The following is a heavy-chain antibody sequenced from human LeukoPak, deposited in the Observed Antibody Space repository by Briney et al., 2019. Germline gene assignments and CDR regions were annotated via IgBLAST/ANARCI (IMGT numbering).Heavy chain of an antibody. CDR2: INPNSGGT. J-gene: IGHJ4*02. V-gene: IGHV1-2*02. CDR3: ARDDKTYYYDSSGYYPYWY. D-gene: IGHD3-22*01. Sequence: ASVKVSCKASGYTFTGYYVHWVRQAPGQGLEWMGWINPNSGGTNYAQKFQGRVTMTRDTSISTAYMELSRLRSDDTAVYYCARDDKTYYYDSSGYYPYWYWGQGTLVTVSS. CDR1: GYTFTGYY.